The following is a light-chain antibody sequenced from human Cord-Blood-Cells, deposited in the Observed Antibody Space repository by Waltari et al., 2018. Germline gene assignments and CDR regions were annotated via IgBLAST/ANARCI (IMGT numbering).Light chain of an antibody. V-gene: IGKV4-1*01. CDR2: WAS. Sequence: EIVMTQYPDSMAVSLGERATINCKPSHSVLYSSNNKNYLAWYQQKPGQPPKLLIYWASTRESGVPDRFSGSGSGTDFTLTISSLQAEDVAVYYCQQYYSTPPAFGQGTKVEIK. J-gene: IGKJ1*01. CDR1: HSVLYSSNNKNY. CDR3: QQYYSTPPA.